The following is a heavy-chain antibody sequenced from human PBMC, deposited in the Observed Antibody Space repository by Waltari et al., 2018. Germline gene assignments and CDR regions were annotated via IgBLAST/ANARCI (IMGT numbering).Heavy chain of an antibody. CDR3: ARAPSAGIAVAGSPGWFDP. CDR2: IYHSGST. V-gene: IGHV4-4*02. CDR1: GGSISSSNW. J-gene: IGHJ5*02. D-gene: IGHD6-19*01. Sequence: QVQLQESGPGLVKPSGTLSLTCAVSGGSISSSNWWSWVRQPPGKGLEWIGEIYHSGSTNYNPSLKSRVTISVDKSKNQFSLKLSSVTAADTAVYYCARAPSAGIAVAGSPGWFDPWGQGTLVTVSS.